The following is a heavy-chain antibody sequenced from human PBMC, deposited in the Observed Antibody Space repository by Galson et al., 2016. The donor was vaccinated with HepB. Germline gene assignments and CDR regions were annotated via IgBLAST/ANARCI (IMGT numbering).Heavy chain of an antibody. CDR2: IDWDDDK. V-gene: IGHV2-70*01. D-gene: IGHD3/OR15-3a*01. J-gene: IGHJ4*02. CDR3: AQSPPGWTHVEN. CDR1: GFLLNTRGMR. Sequence: PALVKPTQTLTLTCTFSGFLLNTRGMRVSWIRQPPGKALEWLALIDWDDDKYYSTPLKTRLTISKDTYKNQLGLTMTNMDPVDTATSYFAQSPPGWTHVENWGQGTLVSVSS.